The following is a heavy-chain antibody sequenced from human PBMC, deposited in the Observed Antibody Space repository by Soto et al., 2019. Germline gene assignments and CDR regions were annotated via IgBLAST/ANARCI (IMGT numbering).Heavy chain of an antibody. Sequence: GGSLRLNCAASGFTFSNTWMSWVRQAPGKRLEWVGRIKSKTEGGTTDYAAPVKGRYTISRDDSKNTLYLQMNSLKTEDTAVYYCTTDRGYCSGGSCFTGDYWGKGT. D-gene: IGHD2-15*01. CDR1: GFTFSNTW. CDR2: IKSKTEGGTT. CDR3: TTDRGYCSGGSCFTGDY. V-gene: IGHV3-15*01. J-gene: IGHJ4*02.